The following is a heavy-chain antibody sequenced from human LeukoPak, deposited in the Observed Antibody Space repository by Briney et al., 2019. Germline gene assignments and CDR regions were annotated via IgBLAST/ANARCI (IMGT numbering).Heavy chain of an antibody. CDR1: GYSFTSYW. Sequence: GESLKISCKGSGYSFTSYWIGWVRQMPGKGLEWMGIIYPGDSDTRYSPSFQGQVTISADKSISTAYLQWSSLKASDTAMYYCARGVYSSSWARYDAFDIWGQGTMVTVSS. D-gene: IGHD6-13*01. CDR2: IYPGDSDT. V-gene: IGHV5-51*01. J-gene: IGHJ3*02. CDR3: ARGVYSSSWARYDAFDI.